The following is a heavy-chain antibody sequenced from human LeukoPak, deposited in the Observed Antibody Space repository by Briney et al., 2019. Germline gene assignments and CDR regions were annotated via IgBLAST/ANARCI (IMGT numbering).Heavy chain of an antibody. D-gene: IGHD3-10*01. V-gene: IGHV3-23*01. CDR3: AKAILFFDY. J-gene: IGHJ4*02. CDR1: GFTFSTYG. Sequence: GGSLRLSCAASGFTFSTYGMSWVRQAPGKGLEWVSAISGSGGTTYYADSVKGRFTISRDNSKNTLYLQMNSLRVEDTAVYFCAKAILFFDYWGQGTLVTVSS. CDR2: ISGSGGTT.